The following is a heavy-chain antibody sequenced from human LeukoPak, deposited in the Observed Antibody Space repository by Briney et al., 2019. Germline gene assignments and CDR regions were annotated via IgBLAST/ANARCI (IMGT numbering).Heavy chain of an antibody. V-gene: IGHV3-33*01. J-gene: IGHJ6*02. CDR2: IWYDGSNK. Sequence: GRSLRLSCAASGFTFSSYGMHWVRQAPGKGLEWVAVIWYDGSNKYYADSVKGRFTISRDNSKNTLYLQINSLRAEDTAVYYCARDLGSGSYGYYGMDVWGQGTTVTVSS. CDR3: ARDLGSGSYGYYGMDV. CDR1: GFTFSSYG. D-gene: IGHD3-10*01.